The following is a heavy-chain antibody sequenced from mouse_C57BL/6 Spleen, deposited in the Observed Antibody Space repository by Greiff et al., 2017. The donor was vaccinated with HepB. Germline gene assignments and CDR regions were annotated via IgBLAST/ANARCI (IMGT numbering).Heavy chain of an antibody. J-gene: IGHJ3*01. CDR1: GYAFSSSW. CDR3: ARYPGCVY. CDR2: IYPGDGDT. Sequence: QVQLKESGPELVKPGASVKISCKASGYAFSSSWMNWVKQRPGKGLEWIGRIYPGDGDTNYNGKFKGKATLTADKSSSTAYMQLSSLTSEDSAVYFCARYPGCVYGGQGTLVTVSA. V-gene: IGHV1-82*01.